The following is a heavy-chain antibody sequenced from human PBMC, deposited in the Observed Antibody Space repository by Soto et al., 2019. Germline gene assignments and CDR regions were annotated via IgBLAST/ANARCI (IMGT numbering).Heavy chain of an antibody. V-gene: IGHV1-46*01. CDR3: ARDIVVVTATPDGMDV. CDR2: INPSGGST. D-gene: IGHD2-2*01. Sequence: ASVKVSCKASGYTFTSYYMHWVRQAPGQGLEWMGIINPSGGSTSYAQKFQGRVTMTRDTSTSTVYMELSSLRSEDTAVYYCARDIVVVTATPDGMDVWGQGTTVTVSS. J-gene: IGHJ6*02. CDR1: GYTFTSYY.